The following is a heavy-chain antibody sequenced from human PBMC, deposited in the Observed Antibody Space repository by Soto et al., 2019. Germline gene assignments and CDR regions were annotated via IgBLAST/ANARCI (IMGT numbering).Heavy chain of an antibody. CDR2: IWYDGSNK. J-gene: IGHJ6*02. CDR1: GFTFSSYG. Sequence: QVQLVESGGGVVQPGRSLRLSCAASGFTFSSYGMHWVRQAPGKGLEWVAVIWYDGSNKYYADSVKGRFTISRDNSKNTLYLHMNSLRAEDTDVYYCARDEGLGVNYYYYGMDVWGQGTTVTVSS. V-gene: IGHV3-33*01. D-gene: IGHD3-10*01. CDR3: ARDEGLGVNYYYYGMDV.